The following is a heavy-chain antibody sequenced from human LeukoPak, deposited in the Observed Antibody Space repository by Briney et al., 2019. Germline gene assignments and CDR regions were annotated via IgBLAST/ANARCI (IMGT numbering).Heavy chain of an antibody. CDR2: ISAFNGDT. V-gene: IGHV1-18*04. Sequence: ASVKVSCKASGYTFTSYGITWVRQAPGQGLEWMGWISAFNGDTNYGQKVQGRVTMTTDTSTSTAYMELRSLRSDDTAVYYCARDTGPASGWYYYYYYYMDVWGKGTTVTVSS. CDR3: ARDTGPASGWYYYYYYYMDV. D-gene: IGHD6-19*01. CDR1: GYTFTSYG. J-gene: IGHJ6*03.